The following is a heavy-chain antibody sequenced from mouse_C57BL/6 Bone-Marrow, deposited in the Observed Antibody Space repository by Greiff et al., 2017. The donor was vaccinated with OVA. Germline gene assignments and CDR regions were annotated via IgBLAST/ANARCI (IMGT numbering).Heavy chain of an antibody. D-gene: IGHD2-2*01. V-gene: IGHV1-81*01. J-gene: IGHJ4*01. CDR1: GYTFTSYG. CDR2: IYPRSGHT. Sequence: VQLQQSGAELARPGASVKLSCKASGYTFTSYGISWVKQRTGQGLEWIGEIYPRSGHTYYNEKFKGKATLTADKSSSTAYMELRSLTSEDSAVYFCARCGYPRAMDYWGQGTSVTVSS. CDR3: ARCGYPRAMDY.